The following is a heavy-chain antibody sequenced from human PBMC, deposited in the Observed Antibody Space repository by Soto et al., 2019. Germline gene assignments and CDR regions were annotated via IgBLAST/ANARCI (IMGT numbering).Heavy chain of an antibody. CDR3: AQTLTAAGTNY. D-gene: IGHD6-13*01. V-gene: IGHV3-23*01. CDR2: ISGGGGGT. Sequence: GGSLRLSCAASGFTFSDFWMTWVRQAPGKGLEWVSAISGGGGGTYYAVSVKGRFTTSRDNSKNTLYLQMNSLRAEDTAVYYCAQTLTAAGTNYWGQGTLVTVSS. J-gene: IGHJ4*02. CDR1: GFTFSDFW.